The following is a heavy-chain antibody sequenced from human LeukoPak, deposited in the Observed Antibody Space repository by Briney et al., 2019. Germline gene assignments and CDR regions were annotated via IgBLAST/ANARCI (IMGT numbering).Heavy chain of an antibody. J-gene: IGHJ4*02. CDR3: ARVSSGSYSN. V-gene: IGHV3-74*01. CDR1: GFTFSSYW. D-gene: IGHD1-26*01. CDR2: INTDGSST. Sequence: GGSLRLSCAASGFTFSSYWMHWVRQAPGEGLVWVSRINTDGSSTSYADSVKGRFTISRDNAKNTLYLQMNSLRAEDTAVYYCARVSSGSYSNWGQGTLVTVSS.